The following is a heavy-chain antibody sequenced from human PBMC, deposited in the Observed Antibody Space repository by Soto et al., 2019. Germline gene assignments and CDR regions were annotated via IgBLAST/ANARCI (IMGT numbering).Heavy chain of an antibody. J-gene: IGHJ4*02. V-gene: IGHV5-10-1*01. CDR2: IDPSDSQT. CDR1: GYSLAGYW. D-gene: IGHD3-22*01. Sequence: GESLRISCDGSGYSLAGYWITWVRQKPGKCLEWMGRIDPSDSQTYYSPSFRGHVTISVTKSITTVFLQWSSLRASDTAMYYCARQIYDSDTGPNFQYYFDSWGQGTPVTVSS. CDR3: ARQIYDSDTGPNFQYYFDS.